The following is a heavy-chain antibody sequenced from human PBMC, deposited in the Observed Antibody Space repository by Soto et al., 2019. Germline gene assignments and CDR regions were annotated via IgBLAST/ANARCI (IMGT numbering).Heavy chain of an antibody. CDR3: ARGGYSYGWAYYFDY. CDR1: GGSFSGYY. J-gene: IGHJ4*02. D-gene: IGHD5-18*01. CDR2: INHSGST. V-gene: IGHV4-34*01. Sequence: SETLSLTCAVYGGSFSGYYWSWIRQPPGKGLEWIGEINHSGSTNYNPSLKGRVTISVDTSKNQFSLKLSSVTAADTAVYYCARGGYSYGWAYYFDYWGQGTLVTVSS.